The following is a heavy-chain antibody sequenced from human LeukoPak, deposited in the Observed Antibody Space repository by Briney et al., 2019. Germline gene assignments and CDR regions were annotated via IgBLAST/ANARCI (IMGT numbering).Heavy chain of an antibody. CDR3: ARAHVDDVEMVYAIRAFDI. Sequence: SETLSLTCTVSGGSIRSGGYYWSWIRQHPGKGLEWIGYIYYSGISKYNPSLNSRVTISVDTSKNQFSLKPRSVTAADTAVYYCARAHVDDVEMVYAIRAFDIWGQGTLVTVSS. CDR1: GGSIRSGGYY. CDR2: IYYSGIS. V-gene: IGHV4-31*03. J-gene: IGHJ3*02. D-gene: IGHD2-8*01.